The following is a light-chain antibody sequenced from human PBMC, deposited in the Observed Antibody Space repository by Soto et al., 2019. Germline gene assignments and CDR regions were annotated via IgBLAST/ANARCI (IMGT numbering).Light chain of an antibody. CDR1: QSISSW. J-gene: IGKJ5*01. CDR3: QQYNTYSN. CDR2: DAS. V-gene: IGKV1-5*01. Sequence: DIQMTQSPSTLSASVGDRVTITCRASQSISSWLAWYQQKPGKAPQALIYDASSLKSGVPSRFSGNGSGTEFTLTISSLQPDDFATYYCQQYNTYSNFGQGTRLEIK.